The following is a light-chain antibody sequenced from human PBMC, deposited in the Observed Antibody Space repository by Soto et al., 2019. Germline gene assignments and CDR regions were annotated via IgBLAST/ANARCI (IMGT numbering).Light chain of an antibody. CDR2: DAS. V-gene: IGKV1-5*01. CDR1: QSISDW. Sequence: DIQMTQSPSTLSASVGDRVTITCRASQSISDWLAWYQQKPGKAPKLLIYDASGLESGVPSRFSGSGSGTEFTLTISSLQPDDFATYYCQQYYSYSEAFGQGTKVDIK. J-gene: IGKJ1*01. CDR3: QQYYSYSEA.